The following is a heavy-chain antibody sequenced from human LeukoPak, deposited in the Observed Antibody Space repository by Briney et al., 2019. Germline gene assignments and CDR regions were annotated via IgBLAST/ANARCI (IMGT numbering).Heavy chain of an antibody. Sequence: SGGSLRLSCAASGFTFDDYGMSWVRQAPGKGLEWVSGINWNGGSTGYADSVKGRFTISRDNAKNSLYLQMNSLRAEDTAVYYCARGGREQLVTYFDYWGQGTLVTVSS. CDR1: GFTFDDYG. J-gene: IGHJ4*02. V-gene: IGHV3-20*04. CDR2: INWNGGST. D-gene: IGHD6-13*01. CDR3: ARGGREQLVTYFDY.